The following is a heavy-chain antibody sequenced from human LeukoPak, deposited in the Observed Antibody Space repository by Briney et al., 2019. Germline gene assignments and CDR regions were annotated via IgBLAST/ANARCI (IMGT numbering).Heavy chain of an antibody. CDR1: GFTFDDYA. CDR3: AKRTDGAAAGADSDY. D-gene: IGHD6-13*01. CDR2: ISWNSGSI. J-gene: IGHJ4*02. Sequence: GGSLRLSCAASGFTFDDYAMHWVRQAPGKGLEWVSGISWNSGSIGYADSVKGRFTISRDNAKNSLYLQMNSLRAEDTALYYCAKRTDGAAAGADSDYWGQGTLVTVSS. V-gene: IGHV3-9*01.